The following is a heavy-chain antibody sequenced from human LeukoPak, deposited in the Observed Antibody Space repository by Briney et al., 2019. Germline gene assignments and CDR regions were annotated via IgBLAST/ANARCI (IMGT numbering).Heavy chain of an antibody. D-gene: IGHD4-17*01. J-gene: IGHJ4*02. CDR1: GGTFSSYA. Sequence: ASVKVSCKASGGTFSSYAISWVRQAPGQGLEWMGRIIPIFGTANYAQKFQGRVTITTDESTSTAYMELSGLRSEDTAVYYCARDRTVTTALDYWGQGTLVTVSS. CDR3: ARDRTVTTALDY. CDR2: IIPIFGTA. V-gene: IGHV1-69*05.